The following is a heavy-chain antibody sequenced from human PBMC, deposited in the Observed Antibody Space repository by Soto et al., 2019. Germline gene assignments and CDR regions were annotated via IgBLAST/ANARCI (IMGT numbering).Heavy chain of an antibody. J-gene: IGHJ4*02. CDR1: GFTFSSYA. CDR3: ARDRSYLEWLFHFDY. Sequence: QVQLVESGGGVVQPGRSLRLSCAASGFTFSSYAMHWVRQAPGKGLEWVAVISYDGSNKYYADSVKGRFTISRDNSKNTLYLQMNSLRAEDTAVYYCARDRSYLEWLFHFDYWGQGTLVTVSS. V-gene: IGHV3-30-3*01. D-gene: IGHD3-3*01. CDR2: ISYDGSNK.